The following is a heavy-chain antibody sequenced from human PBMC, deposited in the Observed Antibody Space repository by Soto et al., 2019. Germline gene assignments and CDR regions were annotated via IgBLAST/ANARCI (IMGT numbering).Heavy chain of an antibody. J-gene: IGHJ4*02. CDR2: INHSGST. Sequence: SETLSLTCAVYGGSFSGYYWSWIRQPPGKGLEWIGEINHSGSTNYNPSLKSRVTISVDTSKNQFSLKLSSVTAADTAVYYCARTNYGSGIGYWGQGTLVTVSS. CDR3: ARTNYGSGIGY. V-gene: IGHV4-34*01. D-gene: IGHD3-10*01. CDR1: GGSFSGYY.